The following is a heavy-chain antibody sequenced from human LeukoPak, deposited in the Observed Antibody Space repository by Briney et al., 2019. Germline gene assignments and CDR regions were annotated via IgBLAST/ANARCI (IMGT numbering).Heavy chain of an antibody. J-gene: IGHJ4*02. CDR2: IKQDGSEK. D-gene: IGHD3-3*01. V-gene: IGHV3-7*03. CDR1: GFTFSRNW. CDR3: ARENDFWSGYSYFDY. Sequence: GGSLRLSCAASGFTFSRNWMSWVRQAPGKGLEWVANIKQDGSEKNYVDSVKGRFTISRDNAKNSLYLQMNSLRAEDTAVYYCARENDFWSGYSYFDYWGQGTLVTVSS.